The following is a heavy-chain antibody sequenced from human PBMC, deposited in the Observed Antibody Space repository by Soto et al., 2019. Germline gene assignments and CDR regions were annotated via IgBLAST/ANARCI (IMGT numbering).Heavy chain of an antibody. V-gene: IGHV3-30*18. D-gene: IGHD3-22*01. CDR2: ISYTGANT. J-gene: IGHJ4*02. Sequence: GGSLRLSCAASGFTFSSYGMSWVRQPPGRGLEWVAVISYTGANTYYVGSVRGRFTISRDNSKNTLYLQMNSLRAEDTAMYYCAKHMDDSGYFYVEGADHWGQGTLVTVSS. CDR3: AKHMDDSGYFYVEGADH. CDR1: GFTFSSYG.